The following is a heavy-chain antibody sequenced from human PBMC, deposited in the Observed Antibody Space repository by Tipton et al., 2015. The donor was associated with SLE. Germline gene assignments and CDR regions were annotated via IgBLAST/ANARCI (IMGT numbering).Heavy chain of an antibody. CDR3: ARDQSSGWLNLDY. J-gene: IGHJ4*02. CDR1: GYSISSGYY. V-gene: IGHV4-38-2*02. Sequence: TLSLTCAVSGYSISSGYYWGWIRQPPGKGLEWIGSIYHSGSTNYNPSLKSRVTISVDTSKKQFSLKLSSVTAADTAVYYCARDQSSGWLNLDYWGQGTLVTVSS. CDR2: IYHSGST. D-gene: IGHD6-19*01.